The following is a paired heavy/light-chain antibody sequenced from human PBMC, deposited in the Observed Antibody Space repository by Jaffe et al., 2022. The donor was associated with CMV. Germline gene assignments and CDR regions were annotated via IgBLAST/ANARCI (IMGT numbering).Light chain of an antibody. CDR1: SGHSSYA. Sequence: QLLLTQSPSASASLGASVKLTCTLSSGHSSYAIAWHQQQPKKGPRFLMKLDSDGSHRKGDGIPDRFSGSSSGAERYLMISSLQSEDEADYYCQTWGTGIPYVLFGGGTKLTVL. CDR2: LDSDGSH. CDR3: QTWGTGIPYVL. V-gene: IGLV4-69*01. J-gene: IGLJ2*01.
Heavy chain of an antibody. CDR1: GFTFDDYA. CDR2: ISWNSGVI. Sequence: EVQLVESGGGLVQPGRSLRLSCAASGFTFDDYAMHWVRQAPGKGLEWVSGISWNSGVIGYGDSVKGRFTISRDNAKNSLYLQMNRLRAEDTAFYYCAKNHYSGHNDGFDMWGQGTMVSVSS. J-gene: IGHJ3*02. CDR3: AKNHYSGHNDGFDM. V-gene: IGHV3-9*01. D-gene: IGHD2-15*01.